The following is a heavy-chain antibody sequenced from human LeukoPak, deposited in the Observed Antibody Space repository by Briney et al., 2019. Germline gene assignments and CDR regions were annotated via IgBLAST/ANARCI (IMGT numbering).Heavy chain of an antibody. Sequence: GGSLRLSCAASGFTFSDYYMSWIRQAPGKGLEWVSYISSSGSTIYYADSVKGRFTISRDNAKNSLYLQMNSLRAEDTAVYYCARGSIRGSSTFHVDCWGQGTLVTVSS. CDR3: ARGSIRGSSTFHVDC. CDR2: ISSSGSTI. V-gene: IGHV3-11*04. CDR1: GFTFSDYY. J-gene: IGHJ4*02. D-gene: IGHD6-6*01.